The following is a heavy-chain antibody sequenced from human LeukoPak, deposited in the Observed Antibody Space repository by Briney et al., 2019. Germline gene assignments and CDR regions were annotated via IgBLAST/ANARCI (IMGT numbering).Heavy chain of an antibody. V-gene: IGHV1-18*01. J-gene: IGHJ5*02. CDR1: GYIFDNFG. D-gene: IGHD3-10*01. CDR2: VSGKTGNT. Sequence: ASVKVSCQASGYIFDNFGINWVRQAPGQGLEWMGWVSGKTGNTNYAQKIQDRVTMTSDRSSSTVYMELRSLRSDDTAVYYCARDSTPIVDLLYGFWPSWFDPWGQGTLVTVSS. CDR3: ARDSTPIVDLLYGFWPSWFDP.